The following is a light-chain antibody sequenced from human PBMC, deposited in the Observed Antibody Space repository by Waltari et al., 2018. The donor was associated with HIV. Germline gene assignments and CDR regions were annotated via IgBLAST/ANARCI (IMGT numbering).Light chain of an antibody. Sequence: SYELTQPPSVSVSPGQTARIPCSGDALPKKSAYWYQQKSGQAPVLVIYEDSKRPSGIPERFSGSSSGTMATLTISGAQVEDEADYYCYSTDSSDWVFGGGTKLTVL. J-gene: IGLJ3*02. CDR3: YSTDSSDWV. CDR1: ALPKKS. V-gene: IGLV3-10*01. CDR2: EDS.